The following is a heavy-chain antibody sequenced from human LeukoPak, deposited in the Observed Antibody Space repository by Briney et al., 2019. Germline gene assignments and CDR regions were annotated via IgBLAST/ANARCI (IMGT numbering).Heavy chain of an antibody. J-gene: IGHJ6*02. D-gene: IGHD4-17*01. Sequence: PSETLSLTCAVYGGSFSGYYWSWIRQPPGKGLEWIGGINHSGSTNYNPSLKSRVTISVDTSKNQFSLKLSSVTAADTAVYYCASLTTVYYYYGMDVWGQGTTVTVSS. CDR1: GGSFSGYY. V-gene: IGHV4-34*01. CDR3: ASLTTVYYYYGMDV. CDR2: INHSGST.